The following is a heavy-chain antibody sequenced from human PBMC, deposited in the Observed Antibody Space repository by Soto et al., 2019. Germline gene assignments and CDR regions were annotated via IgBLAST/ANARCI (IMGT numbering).Heavy chain of an antibody. Sequence: PSETLSLTCTVSGGSISSSSYYWGWIRQPPGKGLEWIGSIYYSGSTYYNPSLKSRVTISVDTSKNQFSLKLSSVTAADTAVYYFARDHRGDYYETSGYYPGSWGQGAQVTVSS. CDR2: IYYSGST. J-gene: IGHJ5*02. V-gene: IGHV4-39*02. CDR1: GGSISSSSYY. D-gene: IGHD3-22*01. CDR3: ARDHRGDYYETSGYYPGS.